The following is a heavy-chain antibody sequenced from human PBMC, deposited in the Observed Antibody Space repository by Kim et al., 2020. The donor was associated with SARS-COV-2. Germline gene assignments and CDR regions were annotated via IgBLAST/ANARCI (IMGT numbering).Heavy chain of an antibody. CDR1: GGSISSSSYY. CDR2: IYYSGST. J-gene: IGHJ4*02. Sequence: SETLSLTCTVSGGSISSSSYYWGWLRQPPGQGLEWIGCIYYSGSTYYNPSLKSRVTISVDTSKNQFSLKLSSVTAADTDVYYCARHKRQGLAGGPYYFDYWGQGTLVTVSS. V-gene: IGHV4-39*01. D-gene: IGHD6-19*01. CDR3: ARHKRQGLAGGPYYFDY.